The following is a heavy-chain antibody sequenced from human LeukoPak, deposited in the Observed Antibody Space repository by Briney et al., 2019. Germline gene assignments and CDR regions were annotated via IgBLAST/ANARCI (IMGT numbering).Heavy chain of an antibody. CDR1: GFTFSDYY. CDR2: IKQDGSEK. D-gene: IGHD4-17*01. CDR3: ARDGDTVTTDPDAFDI. J-gene: IGHJ3*02. V-gene: IGHV3-7*01. Sequence: GGSLRLSCAASGFTFSDYYMSWVRQAPGKGLEWVANIKQDGSEKYYVDSVKGRFTISRDNAKNSLYLQMNSLRAEDTAVYYCARDGDTVTTDPDAFDIWGQGTMVTVSS.